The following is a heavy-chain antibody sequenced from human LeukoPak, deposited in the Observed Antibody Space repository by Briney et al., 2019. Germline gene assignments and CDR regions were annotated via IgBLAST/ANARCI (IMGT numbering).Heavy chain of an antibody. CDR3: VRGGGHSDS. Sequence: PGGSLRLSCAACGVTFRGYWMSWVRQAPGKGVEWVGNIKHDGSDQRYVDSVKGRFTISRDNSKNSLYLQMNSLRAEDTAVYYCVRGGGHSDSWGQGTLVTVSS. V-gene: IGHV3-7*01. CDR1: GVTFRGYW. D-gene: IGHD3-16*01. CDR2: IKHDGSDQ. J-gene: IGHJ4*02.